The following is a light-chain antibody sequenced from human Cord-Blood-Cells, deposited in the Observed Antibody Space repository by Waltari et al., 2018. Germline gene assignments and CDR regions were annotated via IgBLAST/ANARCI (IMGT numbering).Light chain of an antibody. CDR3: SSYTSSSTLVV. J-gene: IGLJ2*01. CDR1: SSDVGGYNY. V-gene: IGLV2-14*01. CDR2: DVS. Sequence: QSALPQPASVSGSPGQSITISCTGTSSDVGGYNYVSWYQPHPGKAPKLMRYDVSNRPSGVSKSVAGSKSGSTAPLTISGRQAEDEADYSCSSYTSSSTLVVFGGGTKLTVL.